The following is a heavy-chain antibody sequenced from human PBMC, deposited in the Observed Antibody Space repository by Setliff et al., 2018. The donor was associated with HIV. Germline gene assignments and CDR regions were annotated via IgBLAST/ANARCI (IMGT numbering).Heavy chain of an antibody. Sequence: SETLSLTCTVSNVSINSYYWNWIRQPAGKGLEWIGHIYTTGRTNYNPSLKSRVTISLDTSKNQFFLRLSFVTAADTAVYYCAAATTLDYWGQGTLVTVSS. D-gene: IGHD1-26*01. CDR3: AAATTLDY. CDR1: NVSINSYY. J-gene: IGHJ4*02. V-gene: IGHV4-4*07. CDR2: IYTTGRT.